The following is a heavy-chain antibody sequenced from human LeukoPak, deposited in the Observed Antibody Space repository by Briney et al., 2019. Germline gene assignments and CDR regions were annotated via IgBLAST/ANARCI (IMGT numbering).Heavy chain of an antibody. CDR2: IIPILGIA. CDR1: GGTFSSYA. Sequence: ASVKVSCKASGGTFSSYAISWVRQAPGQGLEWMGRIIPILGIANYAQKFQGRVTITADKSTSTAYMELSSLRSGDTAVYYCASPNYDSSGYAYYYYGMDVWGQGTTVTVSS. CDR3: ASPNYDSSGYAYYYYGMDV. D-gene: IGHD3-22*01. J-gene: IGHJ6*02. V-gene: IGHV1-69*04.